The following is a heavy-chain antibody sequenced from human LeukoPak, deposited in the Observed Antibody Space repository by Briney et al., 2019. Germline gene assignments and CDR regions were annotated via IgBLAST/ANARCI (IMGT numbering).Heavy chain of an antibody. CDR2: IYPGDSDS. J-gene: IGHJ5*02. Sequence: GAALKISFKGAGCRFTSYWIGWGRPRPGKGVEGMGIIYPGDSDSRYSTSFQGQVTITDDKSIKTAYLQWSSLKASDTAMYYCARRSGWYSGLNWFDPWGQGTLVTVSS. D-gene: IGHD6-19*01. CDR1: GCRFTSYW. CDR3: ARRSGWYSGLNWFDP. V-gene: IGHV5-51*01.